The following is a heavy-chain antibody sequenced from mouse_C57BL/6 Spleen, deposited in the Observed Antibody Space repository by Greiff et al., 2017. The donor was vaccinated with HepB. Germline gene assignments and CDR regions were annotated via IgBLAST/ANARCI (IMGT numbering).Heavy chain of an antibody. CDR3: ARAPITTVVAPDY. J-gene: IGHJ2*01. Sequence: VQLQQSGAELVRPGASVKLSCKASGYTFTDYYINWVKQRPGQGLEWIARIYPGSGNTYYNEKFKGKATLTAEKSSSTAYMQLSSLTSEDSAVYFCARAPITTVVAPDYWGQGTTLTVSS. D-gene: IGHD1-1*01. CDR2: IYPGSGNT. CDR1: GYTFTDYY. V-gene: IGHV1-76*01.